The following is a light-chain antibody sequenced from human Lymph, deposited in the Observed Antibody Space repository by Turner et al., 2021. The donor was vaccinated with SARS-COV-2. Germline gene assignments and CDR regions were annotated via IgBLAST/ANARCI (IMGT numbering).Light chain of an antibody. Sequence: DIQMTQSPSTLSASVGDRVTITCRASQSISSWLAWYQQKPGKAPKLLIYKASSLESGVPSRISGSGSGTEFTLTISSLQPDDFATYYCQHYNSYSWTFGQGTKVEIK. CDR3: QHYNSYSWT. CDR1: QSISSW. V-gene: IGKV1-5*03. CDR2: KAS. J-gene: IGKJ1*01.